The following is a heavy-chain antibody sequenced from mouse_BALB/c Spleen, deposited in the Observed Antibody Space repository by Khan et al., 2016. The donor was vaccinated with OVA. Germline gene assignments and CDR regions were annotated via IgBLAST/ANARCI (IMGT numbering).Heavy chain of an antibody. CDR1: GYTFRNNG. CDR2: INTYTGDP. J-gene: IGHJ4*01. CDR3: ARVGHNGTMDS. Sequence: QIQLVQSGPELKKPGETVKISCKASGYTFRNNGMNWVKQTPGKGLKWMGWINTYTGDPTYADDFKGRFAFSLETSAETAYLKINNHKNEDTATYFCARVGHNGTMDSWGQGTSGTVSS. V-gene: IGHV9-3-1*01. D-gene: IGHD3-1*01.